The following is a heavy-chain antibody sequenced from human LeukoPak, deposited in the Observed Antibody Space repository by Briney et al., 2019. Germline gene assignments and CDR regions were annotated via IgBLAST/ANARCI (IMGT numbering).Heavy chain of an antibody. CDR3: ARGLSGSYYPHFDY. J-gene: IGHJ4*02. Sequence: SETLSLTCAVYGGSFSGYYWSWIRQPPGKGLEWIGEINHSGSTNYNPSLKSRVTISVDTSKNQFSLKLSSVTAADTAVYYCARGLSGSYYPHFDYWGQGTLVTVST. CDR1: GGSFSGYY. V-gene: IGHV4-34*01. CDR2: INHSGST. D-gene: IGHD1-26*01.